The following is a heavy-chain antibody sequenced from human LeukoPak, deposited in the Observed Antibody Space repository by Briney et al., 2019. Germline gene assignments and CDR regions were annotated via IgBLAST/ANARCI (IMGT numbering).Heavy chain of an antibody. J-gene: IGHJ4*02. D-gene: IGHD6-13*01. CDR3: ARDLYSSSWQPYYFDY. CDR2: ISYDGSNK. Sequence: PGGSLRLSCAASGFTFSSYGMHWVRQAPGKGLEWVAVISYDGSNKYYADSVKGRFTISRDNSKNTLYLQMNSLRAEDTAVYYCARDLYSSSWQPYYFDYWGQGTLVTVSS. V-gene: IGHV3-30*03. CDR1: GFTFSSYG.